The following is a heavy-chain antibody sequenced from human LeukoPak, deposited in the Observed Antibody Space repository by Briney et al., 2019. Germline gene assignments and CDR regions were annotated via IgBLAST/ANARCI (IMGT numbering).Heavy chain of an antibody. D-gene: IGHD1-26*01. Sequence: SETLSLTCTVSGGSMSSYYWSWIRQPPGKGLEWIGYIYYSGSTNYNPSLKSRVTISVDTSKNQFSLKLSSVTAADTAVYYCARRGAYYGNFDYWGQGTLVTVSS. CDR3: ARRGAYYGNFDY. CDR2: IYYSGST. J-gene: IGHJ4*02. CDR1: GGSMSSYY. V-gene: IGHV4-59*08.